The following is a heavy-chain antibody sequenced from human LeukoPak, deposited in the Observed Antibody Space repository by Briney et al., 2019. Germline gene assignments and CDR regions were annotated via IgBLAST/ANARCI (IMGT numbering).Heavy chain of an antibody. Sequence: ASVKVSCKASGYTFTSYDINWVRQATGQGLEWMGWMNPNSGNTGYAQKFQGRVTITRNTSISTAYMELSSLRSDDTAVYYCARVESGYYYDSSGYYPLGYWGQGTLVTVSS. CDR3: ARVESGYYYDSSGYYPLGY. CDR2: MNPNSGNT. J-gene: IGHJ4*02. V-gene: IGHV1-8*03. CDR1: GYTFTSYD. D-gene: IGHD3-22*01.